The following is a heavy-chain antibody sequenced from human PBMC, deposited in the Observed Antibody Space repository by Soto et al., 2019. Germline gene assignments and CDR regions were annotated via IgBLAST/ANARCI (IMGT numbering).Heavy chain of an antibody. CDR3: AHSRVFDWFDP. Sequence: TLSLTLTCTFSGFSLSTSEVGVGWIRQPPGKALEWLALIFWNDDERYSPSLKSRLTITKDISKNQVVLTMTNMDPVDTATYYCAHSRVFDWFDPWGQGTLVTVSS. D-gene: IGHD6-13*01. CDR1: GFSLSTSEVG. V-gene: IGHV2-5*01. CDR2: IFWNDDE. J-gene: IGHJ5*02.